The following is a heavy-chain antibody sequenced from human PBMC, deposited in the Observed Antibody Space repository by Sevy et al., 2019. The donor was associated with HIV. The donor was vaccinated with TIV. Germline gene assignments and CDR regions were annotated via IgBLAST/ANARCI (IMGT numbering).Heavy chain of an antibody. CDR1: GYTLTELS. Sequence: ASVKVSCKVSGYTLTELSMHWVRQAPGKGLEWMGGFDPEDGETIYAQKFQGRVTMTEDTSTDTAYMELSSLRSEDTAVYYCATGKGYCSSTSCQPDFDYWGQRTLVTASS. CDR2: FDPEDGET. CDR3: ATGKGYCSSTSCQPDFDY. J-gene: IGHJ4*02. D-gene: IGHD2-2*01. V-gene: IGHV1-24*01.